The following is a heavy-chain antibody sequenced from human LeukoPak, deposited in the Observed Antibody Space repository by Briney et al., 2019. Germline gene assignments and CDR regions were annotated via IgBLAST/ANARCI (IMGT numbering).Heavy chain of an antibody. Sequence: ASVKVSCKASGYTFTGYYMHWVRQAPGQGLEWMGWINPNSGGTNYAQKFQGRVTMTRDTSISTAYMELSRLRSDDTAVYYCARTRRADYYYYMDVWGKGTTVTVSS. J-gene: IGHJ6*03. CDR1: GYTFTGYY. V-gene: IGHV1-2*02. CDR2: INPNSGGT. CDR3: ARTRRADYYYYMDV.